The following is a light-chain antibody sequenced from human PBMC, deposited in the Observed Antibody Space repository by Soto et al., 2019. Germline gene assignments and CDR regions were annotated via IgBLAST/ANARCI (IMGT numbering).Light chain of an antibody. V-gene: IGKV1-39*01. Sequence: DIQMTQSPSSLSASVGDTVTITCRASQTINSYLNWYQQKPGQAPKLLIYVASSLQSGVPSRFSGRGSGTDFTLTISSLEPEDVATYYCQQSYKIPLTVGPGTKVDFK. CDR1: QTINSY. J-gene: IGKJ3*01. CDR2: VAS. CDR3: QQSYKIPLT.